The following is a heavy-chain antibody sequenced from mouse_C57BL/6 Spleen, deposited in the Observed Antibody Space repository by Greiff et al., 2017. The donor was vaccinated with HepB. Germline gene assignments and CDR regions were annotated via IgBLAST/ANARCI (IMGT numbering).Heavy chain of an antibody. CDR1: GYTFTDYN. CDR3: AREIYDGYYGRFAY. CDR2: INPNNGGT. D-gene: IGHD2-3*01. V-gene: IGHV1-22*01. J-gene: IGHJ3*01. Sequence: EVQLQQSGPELVKPGASVKMSCKASGYTFTDYNMHWVKQSHGKSLEWIGYINPNNGGTSYNQKFKGKATLTVNKSSSTAYMELRSLTSEDSAVYYCAREIYDGYYGRFAYWGQGTLVTVSA.